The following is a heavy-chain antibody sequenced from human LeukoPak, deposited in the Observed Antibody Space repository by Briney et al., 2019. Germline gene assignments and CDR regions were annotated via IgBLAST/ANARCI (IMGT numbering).Heavy chain of an antibody. J-gene: IGHJ4*02. D-gene: IGHD3-10*01. CDR1: GQSLTGYF. CDR3: ARLGLHGSGTYYFFDY. V-gene: IGHV1-2*06. Sequence: ASVKVSCKASGQSLTGYFIHWVRQAPGQGLEWVGRIDPNTGDTIYAQNFQGRVTVTSATSISTAYMELSRLTFDDTAVYFCARLGLHGSGTYYFFDYWGQGTLATVSS. CDR2: IDPNTGDT.